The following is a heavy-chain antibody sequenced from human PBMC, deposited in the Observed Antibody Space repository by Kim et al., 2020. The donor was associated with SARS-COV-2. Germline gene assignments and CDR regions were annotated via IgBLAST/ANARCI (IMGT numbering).Heavy chain of an antibody. Sequence: DTDTVNGRFTISRDNPKNTLYLPMNRLRAEDTAIYYCAGAYYYASGSDYWGQGTLVTVSS. CDR3: AGAYYYASGSDY. V-gene: IGHV3-30*10. J-gene: IGHJ4*02. D-gene: IGHD3-10*01.